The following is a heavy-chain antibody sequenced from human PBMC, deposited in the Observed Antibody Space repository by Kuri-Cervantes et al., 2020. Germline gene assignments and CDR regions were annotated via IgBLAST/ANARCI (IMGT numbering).Heavy chain of an antibody. V-gene: IGHV3-7*01. CDR2: IKQDGSVK. CDR1: GFTFISYW. J-gene: IGHJ4*02. Sequence: GGSLRLSCEASGFTFISYWMNWVRQAPGKGLEWVATIKQDGSVKYYLDSVKGRFTISRDNDDNSLYLQMNSLRAEDTAVYYLARGVRWEDYFDYWGRGTLVTVSS. D-gene: IGHD1-26*01. CDR3: ARGVRWEDYFDY.